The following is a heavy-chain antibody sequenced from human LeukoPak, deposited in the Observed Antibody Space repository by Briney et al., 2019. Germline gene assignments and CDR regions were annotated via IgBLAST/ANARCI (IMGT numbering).Heavy chain of an antibody. CDR2: IYYSGST. J-gene: IGHJ4*02. D-gene: IGHD4-17*01. CDR1: SGSITSGAYY. V-gene: IGHV4-61*08. Sequence: SETLSLTCAVSSGSITSGAYYWSWIRQPPGKGLEWIGYIYYSGSTNYNPSLKSRVIISVDTSKNQFSLKLSSVAAADTAVYYCARDYGDYFDYWGQGTLVTVSS. CDR3: ARDYGDYFDY.